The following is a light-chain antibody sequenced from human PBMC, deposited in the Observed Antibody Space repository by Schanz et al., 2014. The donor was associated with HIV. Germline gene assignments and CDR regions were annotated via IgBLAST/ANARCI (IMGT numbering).Light chain of an antibody. CDR1: SGHSTYV. J-gene: IGLJ2*01. Sequence: QLVLTQSPSASASLGASVKLTCTLSSGHSTYVVAWHQQQQQKAPRFLMSLNRDGAHIKGDGIPDRFSGSSSGSERYLTISSLQSEDEADYYCQTWGTDSVVFAGGTKLTVL. CDR3: QTWGTDSVV. V-gene: IGLV4-69*01. CDR2: LNRDGAH.